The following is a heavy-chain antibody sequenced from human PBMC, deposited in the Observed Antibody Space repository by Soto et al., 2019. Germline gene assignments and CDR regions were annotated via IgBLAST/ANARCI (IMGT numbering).Heavy chain of an antibody. CDR1: GASFSGYY. Sequence: PSETLSLTCSVYGASFSGYYWSWIRQSPGKGLEWIGVIHHSGSTHYNPSLKSRFTFSIDESQSQFYMMLTSVTAADTALYFCARGHSTSGYDSWGQGSLVTVSS. CDR3: ARGHSTSGYDS. J-gene: IGHJ4*02. CDR2: IHHSGST. D-gene: IGHD6-6*01. V-gene: IGHV4-34*01.